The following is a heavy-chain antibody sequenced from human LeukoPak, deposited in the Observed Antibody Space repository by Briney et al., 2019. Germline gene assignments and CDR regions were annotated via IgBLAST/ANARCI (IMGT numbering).Heavy chain of an antibody. CDR3: ARGPGQLTSECFDS. J-gene: IGHJ5*01. Sequence: RTSETLSLTCTVSGGSISNSYWSWIRQPAGKGLEWIGRIYPTDITTYNPSLKSRVTLSVDTSKNQFSLKVNSVTAADAAVYYCARGPGQLTSECFDSWGQGILVTVSS. CDR2: IYPTDIT. D-gene: IGHD6-13*01. CDR1: GGSISNSY. V-gene: IGHV4-4*07.